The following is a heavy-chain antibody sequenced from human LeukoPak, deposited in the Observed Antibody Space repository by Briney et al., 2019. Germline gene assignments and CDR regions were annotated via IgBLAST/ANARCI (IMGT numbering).Heavy chain of an antibody. CDR3: ARDGYCSSTSCYSYYYGMDV. V-gene: IGHV3-30-3*01. CDR1: GFTFSSYA. Sequence: GGSLRLSCAASGFTFSSYAMHWVRQAPGKGLEWVAVISYDGSNKYYADSVKGRFTISRDNSKNTLYLKMNSLRAEDTAVYYCARDGYCSSTSCYSYYYGMDVWGQGTTVTVSS. D-gene: IGHD2-2*02. J-gene: IGHJ6*02. CDR2: ISYDGSNK.